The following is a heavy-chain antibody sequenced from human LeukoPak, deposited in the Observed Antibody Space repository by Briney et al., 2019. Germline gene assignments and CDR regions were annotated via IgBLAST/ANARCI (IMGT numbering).Heavy chain of an antibody. J-gene: IGHJ4*02. CDR1: GFTFSSYW. Sequence: GGSLRLSCAASGFTFSSYWMHWVRQAPGKGLVWVSRINSDGSSTSYADSVKGRFTISRDNAKNTLYLQMNSLRAEDTAVYYCARDQAIAAAGKGFDYWGQGTLVTVSS. V-gene: IGHV3-74*01. D-gene: IGHD6-13*01. CDR2: INSDGSST. CDR3: ARDQAIAAAGKGFDY.